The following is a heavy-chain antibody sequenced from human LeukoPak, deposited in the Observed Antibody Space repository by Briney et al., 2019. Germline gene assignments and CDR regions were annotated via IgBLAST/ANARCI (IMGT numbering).Heavy chain of an antibody. J-gene: IGHJ5*02. CDR1: GGSISSYY. CDR2: IYYSGST. V-gene: IGHV4-59*12. Sequence: SETLSLTCTVSGGSISSYYWSWIRQPPGKGLEWIGYIYYSGSTNYNPSLKSRVTISVDTSKNQFSLKLSSVTAADTAVYYCARAKNRIAAAGTGWFDPWGQGTLVTVSS. CDR3: ARAKNRIAAAGTGWFDP. D-gene: IGHD6-13*01.